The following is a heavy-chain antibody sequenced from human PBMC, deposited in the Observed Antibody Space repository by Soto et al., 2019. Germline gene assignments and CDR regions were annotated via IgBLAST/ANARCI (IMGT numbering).Heavy chain of an antibody. CDR1: GFTFSNAW. Sequence: GGSLRLSCAASGFTFSNAWMSWVRQAPGKGLEWVGRIKSKTDGGTTDYAAPGKGRFTISRDDSKNTLYLQMNSLKTEDTAVYYCTTDTRVRPPHIAALTRAPGIDYWGQGTLVTVSS. J-gene: IGHJ4*02. V-gene: IGHV3-15*01. CDR2: IKSKTDGGTT. D-gene: IGHD6-6*01. CDR3: TTDTRVRPPHIAALTRAPGIDY.